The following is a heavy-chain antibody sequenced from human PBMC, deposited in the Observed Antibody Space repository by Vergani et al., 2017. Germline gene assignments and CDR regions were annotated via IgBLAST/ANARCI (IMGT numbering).Heavy chain of an antibody. CDR1: GYSFTSYW. D-gene: IGHD2-2*01. CDR2: IYPGDSDT. CDR3: ARLVYCSSTSCPPDY. Sequence: EVQLVQSGAEVKKPGESLKISCKGSGYSFTSYWIGWVRQMPGKGLEWMGIIYPGDSDTRYSPSFQGQVTISADKSISTAYLQWSSLKASDTAMYYCARLVYCSSTSCPPDYWGQGTLVTVSS. V-gene: IGHV5-51*01. J-gene: IGHJ4*02.